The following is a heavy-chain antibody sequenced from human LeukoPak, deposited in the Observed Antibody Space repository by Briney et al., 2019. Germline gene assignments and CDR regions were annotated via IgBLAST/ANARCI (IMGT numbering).Heavy chain of an antibody. D-gene: IGHD2-15*01. Sequence: PGGSLRLSCAASEFTFNNYAMNWVRQAPGKGLEWVSAISGSGGSTYYADSVKGRFTISRDNSKNTLYLQMNSLRAEDTAVYYCAMPGSSCNSFDYWGQGTLVTVSS. J-gene: IGHJ4*02. CDR3: AMPGSSCNSFDY. CDR1: EFTFNNYA. V-gene: IGHV3-23*01. CDR2: ISGSGGST.